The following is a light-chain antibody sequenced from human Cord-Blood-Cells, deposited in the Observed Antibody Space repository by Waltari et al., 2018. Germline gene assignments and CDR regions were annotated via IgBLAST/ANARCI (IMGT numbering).Light chain of an antibody. V-gene: IGKV3-15*01. CDR2: GAS. J-gene: IGKJ2*01. Sequence: EIVMTQSPATLSVSPGERATLYCRASQSVSSNLAWYQQKPGQAPRLLIYGASTRATGIPARFSGSGSGTEFTLTISSVQSEDVAVYYCQQYKNWPLTVGQGTKLEIK. CDR3: QQYKNWPLT. CDR1: QSVSSN.